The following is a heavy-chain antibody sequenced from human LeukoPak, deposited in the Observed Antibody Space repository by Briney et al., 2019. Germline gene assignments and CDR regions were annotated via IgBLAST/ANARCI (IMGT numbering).Heavy chain of an antibody. CDR1: GYTFTSYD. Sequence: GASVKVSCKASGYTFTSYDINWVRQATGQGLEWMGWMNPNSGNTGYAQKFQGRVTITRNTSISTAYMELSSLRSEDTAVYYCARGGSYSLNWYFDLWGRGTLVTVSS. CDR3: ARGGSYSLNWYFDL. D-gene: IGHD1-26*01. J-gene: IGHJ2*01. V-gene: IGHV1-8*03. CDR2: MNPNSGNT.